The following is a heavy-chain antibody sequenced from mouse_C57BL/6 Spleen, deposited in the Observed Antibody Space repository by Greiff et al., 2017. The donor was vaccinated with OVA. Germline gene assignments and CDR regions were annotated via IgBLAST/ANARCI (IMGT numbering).Heavy chain of an antibody. CDR3: ASRTGTGFAY. J-gene: IGHJ3*01. CDR2: ISYDGSN. D-gene: IGHD4-1*01. CDR1: GYSITSGYY. V-gene: IGHV3-6*01. Sequence: VQLKESGPGLVKPSQSLSLTCSVTGYSITSGYYWNWIRQFPGNKLEWMGYISYDGSNNYNPSLKNRISITRDTSKNQFFLKLNSVTTEDTATYYCASRTGTGFAYWGQGTLVTVSA.